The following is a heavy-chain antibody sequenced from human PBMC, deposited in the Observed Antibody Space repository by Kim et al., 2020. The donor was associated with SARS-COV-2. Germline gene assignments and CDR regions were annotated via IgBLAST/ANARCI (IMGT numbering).Heavy chain of an antibody. CDR2: ISYDGSNK. Sequence: GGSLRLSCAASGFTFSSYAMHWVRQAPGKGLEWVAVISYDGSNKYYADSVKGRFTISRDNSKNTLYLQMNSLRAEDTAVYYCARDRWFGELSGWFDPWGQGTLVTVSS. CDR1: GFTFSSYA. J-gene: IGHJ5*02. CDR3: ARDRWFGELSGWFDP. V-gene: IGHV3-30*04. D-gene: IGHD3-10*01.